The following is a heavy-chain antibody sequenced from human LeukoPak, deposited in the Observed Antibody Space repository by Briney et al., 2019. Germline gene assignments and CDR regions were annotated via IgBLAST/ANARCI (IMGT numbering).Heavy chain of an antibody. Sequence: ASVKVSCKAAGYTFTGYYMFWVRQAPGQGLEWMGWINPNSGGTNYAQKFQGLVTMSRDTSVTTAYMELNRLISDDTAVYYCARTKPPCTSCLLLDYWGQGTLVTVSS. V-gene: IGHV1-2*02. CDR1: GYTFTGYY. CDR3: ARTKPPCTSCLLLDY. CDR2: INPNSGGT. J-gene: IGHJ4*02. D-gene: IGHD2-2*01.